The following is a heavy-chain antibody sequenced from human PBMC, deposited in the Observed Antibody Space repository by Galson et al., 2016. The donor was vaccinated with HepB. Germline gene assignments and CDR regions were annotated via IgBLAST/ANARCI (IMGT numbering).Heavy chain of an antibody. V-gene: IGHV5-51*01. CDR2: LYPADSDT. CDR3: ARHLSRSSWSGNFDF. J-gene: IGHJ4*02. CDR1: GYTFGNYW. Sequence: QSGAEVKKPGESLQISCKGSGYTFGNYWIGWMRQMPGKGLEWMGILYPADSDTRYSPSFQGHVTISADKSISTAYLQWSSLKASDTAIYYCARHLSRSSWSGNFDFWGQGTLVTVSS. D-gene: IGHD6-13*01.